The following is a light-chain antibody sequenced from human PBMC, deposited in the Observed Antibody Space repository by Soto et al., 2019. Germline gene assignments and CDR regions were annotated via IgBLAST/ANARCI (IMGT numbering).Light chain of an antibody. CDR1: QSVSTY. CDR2: DAS. J-gene: IGKJ4*01. CDR3: QRRSNWPLT. Sequence: EIVLTQSPATLSLSPGERATLSCRASQSVSTYLAWYQQKPGQAPRLLMYDASNRVSGIPARFSGSGSGTDFTLTISSLESEEFAVYYCQRRSNWPLTFGGGNKVEIK. V-gene: IGKV3-11*01.